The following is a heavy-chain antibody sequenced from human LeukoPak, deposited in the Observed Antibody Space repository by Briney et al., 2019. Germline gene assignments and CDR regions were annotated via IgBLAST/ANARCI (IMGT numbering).Heavy chain of an antibody. D-gene: IGHD1-26*01. CDR2: IRYDGSNE. CDR3: ARELHSGSYPYYYYYYMDV. J-gene: IGHJ6*03. CDR1: GFTFSTYA. Sequence: PGGSLRLSCAASGFTFSTYAMHWVRQAPGKGLEWVAFIRYDGSNEYYADSVKGRFTVSRDNAKNSLYLQMNSLRAEDTAVYYCARELHSGSYPYYYYYYMDVWGKGTTVTVSS. V-gene: IGHV3-30*02.